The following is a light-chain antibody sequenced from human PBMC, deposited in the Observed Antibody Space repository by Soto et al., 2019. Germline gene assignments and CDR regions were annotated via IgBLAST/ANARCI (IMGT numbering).Light chain of an antibody. V-gene: IGLV2-14*03. CDR2: NVS. Sequence: QSALTQPASVSGSPGQSITISCTGTSSDIGGYNYVSWYQRHPGKAPKLMIYNVSNRPSGVSNRFSGSKSGNTASLTISGLQAEDGADYYCSSYTSTSTVVFGGGTKVTVL. CDR1: SSDIGGYNY. J-gene: IGLJ2*01. CDR3: SSYTSTSTVV.